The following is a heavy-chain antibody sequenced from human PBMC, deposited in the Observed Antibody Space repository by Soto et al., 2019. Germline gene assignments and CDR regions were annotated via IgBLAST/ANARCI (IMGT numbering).Heavy chain of an antibody. Sequence: LRLSCAASGFTFSSYAMHWVRQAPGKGLEWVAVISYDGSNQYYADSVKGRFTISRDNSKNTLYLQMNSLRAEDTAVYYCARDWSRWDYWGQGTLVTVSS. CDR2: ISYDGSNQ. J-gene: IGHJ4*02. V-gene: IGHV3-30-3*01. CDR1: GFTFSSYA. CDR3: ARDWSRWDY. D-gene: IGHD2-15*01.